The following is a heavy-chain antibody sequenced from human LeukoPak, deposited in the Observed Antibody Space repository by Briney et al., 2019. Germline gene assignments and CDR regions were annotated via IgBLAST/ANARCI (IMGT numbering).Heavy chain of an antibody. D-gene: IGHD6-19*01. CDR3: AKASGWSYYYYMDV. J-gene: IGHJ6*03. Sequence: PGGSLRLSCAASGFTFSSYAMSWVRQAPGKGLEWVSAISGSGGSTYYADSVKGRFTISRDNSKNTLYLQMNSLRAEDTAVYYCAKASGWSYYYYMDVWGKGTTVTVSS. CDR2: ISGSGGST. CDR1: GFTFSSYA. V-gene: IGHV3-23*01.